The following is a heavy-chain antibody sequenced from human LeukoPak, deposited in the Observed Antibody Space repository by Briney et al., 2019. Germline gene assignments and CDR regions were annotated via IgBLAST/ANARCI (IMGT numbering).Heavy chain of an antibody. J-gene: IGHJ4*02. D-gene: IGHD3-22*01. CDR3: ARIEYYYDSSGYYLFDY. Sequence: GASVKVSCKVSGYTLTELSMHWVRQAPGKGLEWMGGFDPEDGETIYAQKFQGRVTMTEDTSTDTAYMELSSLRSEDTAVYYCARIEYYYDSSGYYLFDYWGQGTLVTVSS. V-gene: IGHV1-24*01. CDR2: FDPEDGET. CDR1: GYTLTELS.